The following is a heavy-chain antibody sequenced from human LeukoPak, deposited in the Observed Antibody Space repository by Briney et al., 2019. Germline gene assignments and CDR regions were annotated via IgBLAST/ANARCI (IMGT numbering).Heavy chain of an antibody. V-gene: IGHV3-30*03. CDR1: GFTFSSYG. D-gene: IGHD4-23*01. Sequence: PGGSLRLSCAASGFTFSSYGMHWVRQAPGKGLEWVAVISYDGSNKYYADSVKGRFTISRDNSKNTLYLQMNSLRAEDTAVYYCTRDRGYGGNSDIYWGQGTLVTVSS. CDR2: ISYDGSNK. CDR3: TRDRGYGGNSDIY. J-gene: IGHJ4*02.